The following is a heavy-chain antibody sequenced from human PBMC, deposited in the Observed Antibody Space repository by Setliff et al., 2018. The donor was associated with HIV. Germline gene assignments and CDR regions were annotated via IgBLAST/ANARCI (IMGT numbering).Heavy chain of an antibody. CDR3: ARLSQWLAFFDT. CDR2: ISYTGIT. J-gene: IGHJ6*02. V-gene: IGHV4-39*01. D-gene: IGHD6-19*01. Sequence: ASETLSLTCTVSGGSISRGSYSWGWIRQPPGKGLEWIGSISYTGITNYNPSLKSRVTISVDTSQNQFSLKLTSVTAADTAVYYCARLSQWLAFFDTWGQGTTVTVSS. CDR1: GGSISRGSYS.